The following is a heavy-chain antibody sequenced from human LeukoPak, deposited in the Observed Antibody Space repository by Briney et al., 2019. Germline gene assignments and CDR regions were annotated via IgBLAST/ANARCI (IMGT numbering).Heavy chain of an antibody. D-gene: IGHD3-3*01. Sequence: PSETLSLTCSVSGDSAIYNYWSWIRQPAGKGLEWIGRIFSDGKINYSPSLESRVTMSVDNAKNQFSLRLSSVTAADTAVYYCARGPGVFGRIWYMDVWGQGTTVSVSS. CDR2: IFSDGKI. CDR1: GDSAIYNY. V-gene: IGHV4-4*07. CDR3: ARGPGVFGRIWYMDV. J-gene: IGHJ6*03.